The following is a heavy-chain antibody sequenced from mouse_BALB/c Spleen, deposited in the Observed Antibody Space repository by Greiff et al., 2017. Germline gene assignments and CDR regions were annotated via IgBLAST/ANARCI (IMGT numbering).Heavy chain of an antibody. CDR1: GFSLTSYG. J-gene: IGHJ3*01. Sequence: VKVEESGPGLVAPSQSLSITCTVSGFSLTSYGVHWVRQPPGKGLEWLGVIWAGGSTNYNSALMSRLSISKDNSKSQVFLKMNSLQTDDTAMYYCARDQDGSPLFTYWGQGTLVTVSA. V-gene: IGHV2-9*02. CDR2: IWAGGST. CDR3: ARDQDGSPLFTY.